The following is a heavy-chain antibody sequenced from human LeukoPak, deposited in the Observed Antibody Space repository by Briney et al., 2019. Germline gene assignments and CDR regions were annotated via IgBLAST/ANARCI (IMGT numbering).Heavy chain of an antibody. CDR3: ARDAIVGATNWFDP. CDR2: INGNGGT. CDR1: GGSIGFYF. Sequence: SETLSLTCTVSGGSIGFYFWSWIRQPAGKGLEWIGRINGNGGTNYNPSLKSRVTISLDTSKNQFSLKLSSVTAADTAVYYCARDAIVGATNWFDPWGQGTLVTVSS. V-gene: IGHV4-4*07. J-gene: IGHJ5*02. D-gene: IGHD1-26*01.